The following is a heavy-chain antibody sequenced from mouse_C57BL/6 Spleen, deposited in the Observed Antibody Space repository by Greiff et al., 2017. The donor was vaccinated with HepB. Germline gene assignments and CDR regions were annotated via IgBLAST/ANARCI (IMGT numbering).Heavy chain of an antibody. V-gene: IGHV7-3*01. CDR3: ARYGEDWDFDV. Sequence: VQLQESGGGLVQPGGSLSLSCAASGFTFTDYYMSWVRQPPGKALEWLGFIRNKANGYTTEYSASVKGRFTISRDNSQSILYLQMNALRAEDSATYYCARYGEDWDFDVWGTGTTVTVSS. CDR1: GFTFTDYY. J-gene: IGHJ1*03. CDR2: IRNKANGYTT.